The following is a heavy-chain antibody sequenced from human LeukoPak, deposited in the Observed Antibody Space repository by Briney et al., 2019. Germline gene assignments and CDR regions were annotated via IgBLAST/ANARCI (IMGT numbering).Heavy chain of an antibody. CDR2: INSDGSST. Sequence: GGSLRLSCAASGFSFSNYWMHWVRQAPGKGLVWVSRINSDGSSTRYADFVKGRFTISRDNAKNTLYLQMNSLRAEDTAVYYCARGGIARRPVIVPLHWGQGTLVTVSS. V-gene: IGHV3-74*01. J-gene: IGHJ4*02. CDR3: ARGGIARRPVIVPLH. CDR1: GFSFSNYW. D-gene: IGHD3-22*01.